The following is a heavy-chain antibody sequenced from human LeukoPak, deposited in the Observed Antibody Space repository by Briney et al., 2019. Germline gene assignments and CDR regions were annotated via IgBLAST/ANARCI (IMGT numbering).Heavy chain of an antibody. D-gene: IGHD3-10*01. Sequence: EASVKVSCKASGGTFSSYAISWVRQAPGQGLEWMGRIIPIFGTANYAQKFQGRVTITTDESTSTAYMELSGLRSEDTAVYYCETDLRYYYGSGSYNWGQGTLVTVSS. CDR1: GGTFSSYA. J-gene: IGHJ4*02. CDR2: IIPIFGTA. CDR3: ETDLRYYYGSGSYN. V-gene: IGHV1-69*05.